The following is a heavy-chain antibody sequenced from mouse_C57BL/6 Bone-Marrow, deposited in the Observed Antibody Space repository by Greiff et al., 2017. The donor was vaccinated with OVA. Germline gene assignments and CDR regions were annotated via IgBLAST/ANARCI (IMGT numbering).Heavy chain of an antibody. Sequence: VHLVESGAELVRPGTSVKVSCKASGYAFTNYLIEWVKQRPGQGLEWIGVINPGSGGTNYNEKFKGKATLTADKSSSTAYMQLSSLTSEDSAVYVCARDYGSTYWYFDVWGTGTTVTVSS. J-gene: IGHJ1*03. V-gene: IGHV1-54*01. CDR3: ARDYGSTYWYFDV. CDR2: INPGSGGT. CDR1: GYAFTNYL. D-gene: IGHD1-1*01.